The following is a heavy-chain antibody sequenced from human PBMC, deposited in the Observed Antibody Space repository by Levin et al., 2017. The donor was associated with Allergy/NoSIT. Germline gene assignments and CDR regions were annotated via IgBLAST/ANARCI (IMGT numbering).Heavy chain of an antibody. V-gene: IGHV1-69*13. D-gene: IGHD3-22*01. Sequence: SVKVSCKASGGTFSSYAISWVRQAPGQGLEWMGGIIPLFGTTNYAQKFQGRVAITADESASTAYMELSSLRSEDTAVYYCAVGPDDSYGYYLQYWYFDLWGRGTLVTVSS. CDR2: IIPLFGTT. J-gene: IGHJ2*01. CDR1: GGTFSSYA. CDR3: AVGPDDSYGYYLQYWYFDL.